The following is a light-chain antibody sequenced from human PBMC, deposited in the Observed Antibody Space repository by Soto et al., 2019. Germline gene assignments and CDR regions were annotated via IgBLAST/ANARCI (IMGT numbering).Light chain of an antibody. Sequence: IQLTQSPYSLSASVGDRVTITCRASQEISGYLAWYQQTPGKAPKLLIYGVSTLQDGVSSRFSGRGSGTDFSLTISSLQPEDFATYYCQNLHWAFGPGT. V-gene: IGKV1-9*01. CDR1: QEISGY. CDR2: GVS. J-gene: IGKJ1*01. CDR3: QNLHWA.